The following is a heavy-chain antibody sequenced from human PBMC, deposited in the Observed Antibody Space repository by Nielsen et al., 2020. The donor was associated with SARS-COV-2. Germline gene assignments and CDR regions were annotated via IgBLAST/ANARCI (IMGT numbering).Heavy chain of an antibody. J-gene: IGHJ5*02. Sequence: ASVTVSCKASGYTFTTYVISWVRPAPGQGLEWLGCTSPTSGNSNYAQKLQGRVTMTTDTSTRTAYMELRSLTSDDTAVYYCARANNRFWPWAWFDPWGQGTLVTVSS. D-gene: IGHD1-14*01. CDR3: ARANNRFWPWAWFDP. CDR2: TSPTSGNS. V-gene: IGHV1-18*01. CDR1: GYTFTTYV.